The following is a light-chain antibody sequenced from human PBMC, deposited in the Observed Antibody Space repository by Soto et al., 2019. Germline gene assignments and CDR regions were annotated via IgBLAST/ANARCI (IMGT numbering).Light chain of an antibody. CDR2: LGS. CDR1: QSLLHSNGYNY. Sequence: DIVMTQSPLSLPVTPGEPASISCRSSQSLLHSNGYNYLDWYLQKPGQSPQLLIYLGSNRASGAXDXXSGSGSGTDFTLKISRVEAEDVGVYYCMQALQTPITFGQGTRLEIK. CDR3: MQALQTPIT. J-gene: IGKJ5*01. V-gene: IGKV2-28*01.